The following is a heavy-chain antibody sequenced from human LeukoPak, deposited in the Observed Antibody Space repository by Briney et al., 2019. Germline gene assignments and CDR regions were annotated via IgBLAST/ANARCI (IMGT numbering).Heavy chain of an antibody. Sequence: SQTLSLTCTVSGGSISSGDYYWSWIRQPPGKGLEWIGYIYYSGSTYYNPSLKSRVTISVDTSKNQFSLKLSSVTAADTAVYYCARGDNSGYYFDYWGQGTLVTVSS. CDR1: GGSISSGDYY. V-gene: IGHV4-30-4*01. D-gene: IGHD3-22*01. CDR2: IYYSGST. CDR3: ARGDNSGYYFDY. J-gene: IGHJ4*02.